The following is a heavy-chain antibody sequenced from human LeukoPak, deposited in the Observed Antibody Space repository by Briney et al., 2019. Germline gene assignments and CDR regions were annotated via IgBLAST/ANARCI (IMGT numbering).Heavy chain of an antibody. Sequence: SETLSLTCTVSGESISGFYWTWIRQPPGKGLEWIGYIYYSGSTNYNPSLKSRVTISVDTSKNQFSLKLSSVTAADTAVYYCARLKFEGYSSGWYFDYWGQGTLVTVSS. CDR3: ARLKFEGYSSGWYFDY. V-gene: IGHV4-59*08. CDR2: IYYSGST. CDR1: GESISGFY. D-gene: IGHD6-19*01. J-gene: IGHJ4*02.